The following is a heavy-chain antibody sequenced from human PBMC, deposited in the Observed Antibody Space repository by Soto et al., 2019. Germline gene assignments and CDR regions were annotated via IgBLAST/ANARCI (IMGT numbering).Heavy chain of an antibody. J-gene: IGHJ3*02. CDR2: INPSGGST. D-gene: IGHD3-22*01. Sequence: ASVKVSCKASGYTFTSYYMHWVRQAPGQGLEWMGIINPSGGSTSYAQKFQGRVTMTRDTSTSTVYMELSSLRSEDTAVYYCARGGYYYDSSGFDAFDIWGQGTMVTVSS. V-gene: IGHV1-46*01. CDR1: GYTFTSYY. CDR3: ARGGYYYDSSGFDAFDI.